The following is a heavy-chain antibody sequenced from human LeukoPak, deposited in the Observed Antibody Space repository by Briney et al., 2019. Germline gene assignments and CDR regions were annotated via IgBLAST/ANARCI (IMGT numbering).Heavy chain of an antibody. CDR3: ARGNSNFDS. CDR1: GLIFDDNG. Sequence: GGSLRLSCVASGLIFDDNGMSWVRQVPGKGLEWVSGIHRNDGGTIYADSVRGRFTISRDSAKRSLYLHMNSLRVEDTALYHCARGNSNFDSWGQGTLVTVSS. V-gene: IGHV3-20*01. J-gene: IGHJ4*02. D-gene: IGHD4-23*01. CDR2: IHRNDGGT.